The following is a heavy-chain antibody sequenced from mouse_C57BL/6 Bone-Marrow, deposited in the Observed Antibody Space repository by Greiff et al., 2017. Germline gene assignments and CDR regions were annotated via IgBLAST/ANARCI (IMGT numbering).Heavy chain of an antibody. CDR1: GFTFSSYG. Sequence: EVKLVESGGDLVKPGGSLKLSCAASGFTFSSYGMSWVRQTPDKRLEWVATISSGGSYTYYPDSVKGRFTISRDNAKNTLYLQLSSLQSEDTAMYYCARHYYGSRGGYWYFDVWGTGTTVTVSS. J-gene: IGHJ1*03. CDR3: ARHYYGSRGGYWYFDV. V-gene: IGHV5-6*01. D-gene: IGHD1-1*01. CDR2: ISSGGSYT.